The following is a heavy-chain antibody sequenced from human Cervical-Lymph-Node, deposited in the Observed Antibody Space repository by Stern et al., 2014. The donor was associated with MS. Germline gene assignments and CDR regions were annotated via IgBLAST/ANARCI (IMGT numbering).Heavy chain of an antibody. D-gene: IGHD6-6*01. CDR3: TRDGRSSLSEYFQT. J-gene: IGHJ1*01. CDR1: GGSIGRYY. V-gene: IGHV4-59*01. Sequence: VQLVESGPGLVKPSETLSLTCTVSGGSIGRYYWSWVRQTPGKSLEWIGDIYHNGNTNYNPSLKSRVSMSVDTSKNQFSLNLTSVTAADTAVYYCTRDGRSSLSEYFQTWGQGSLVTVSS. CDR2: IYHNGNT.